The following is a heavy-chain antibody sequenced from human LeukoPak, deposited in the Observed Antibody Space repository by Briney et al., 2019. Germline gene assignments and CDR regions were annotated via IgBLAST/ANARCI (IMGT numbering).Heavy chain of an antibody. J-gene: IGHJ4*02. CDR2: IIPIFGTA. CDR1: GGTFSSYA. D-gene: IGHD3-9*01. V-gene: IGHV1-69*01. CDR3: ARANTYYDILTGYPFDY. Sequence: SVKVSCKAPGGTFSSYAISWVRQAPGQGLEWMGGIIPIFGTANYAQKFQGRVTITADESTSTAYMELSSLRSEDTAVYYCARANTYYDILTGYPFDYWGQGTLVTVSS.